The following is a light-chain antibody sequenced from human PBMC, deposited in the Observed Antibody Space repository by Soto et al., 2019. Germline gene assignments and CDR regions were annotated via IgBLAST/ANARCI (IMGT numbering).Light chain of an antibody. CDR2: LTS. J-gene: IGKJ5*01. CDR3: MQGLQDSPVT. V-gene: IGKV2-28*01. Sequence: IVMTQSPLSLPVTPGEPASISCRSSQSLLHSNGYTYLDWYLQKPGQSPQLLIYLTSIRASGVPDRFSGSGSGTDFTLKISRVEAEDVGIYYCMQGLQDSPVTFGQGTRLEIK. CDR1: QSLLHSNGYTY.